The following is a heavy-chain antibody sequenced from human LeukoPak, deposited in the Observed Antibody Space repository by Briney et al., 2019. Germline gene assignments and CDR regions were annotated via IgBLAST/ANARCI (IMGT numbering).Heavy chain of an antibody. J-gene: IGHJ3*02. CDR1: GGSINTYY. V-gene: IGHV4-4*07. Sequence: SETLSLTCTVYGGSINTYYWSWVRQPAGKGLEWIGRMYISGSTKYNPSLKSRVTMSVDTSKNQFSRKLRSVTAAGTAGDSWARDGLGVQHPDAFDICGQGTMVTVSS. CDR3: ARDGLGVQHPDAFDI. CDR2: MYISGST. D-gene: IGHD2-8*01.